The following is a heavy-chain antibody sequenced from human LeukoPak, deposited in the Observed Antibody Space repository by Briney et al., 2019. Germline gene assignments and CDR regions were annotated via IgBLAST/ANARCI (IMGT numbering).Heavy chain of an antibody. CDR1: GYSISSGYY. Sequence: SETLSLTCTVSGYSISSGYYWGWIRQPPGKGLEWIGSIYHSGSTYYNPSLKSRVTISVDTSKNQFSLKLSSVTAADTAVYYCARDLSPVGAIDYWGQGTLVTVSS. CDR3: ARDLSPVGAIDY. J-gene: IGHJ4*02. CDR2: IYHSGST. V-gene: IGHV4-38-2*02. D-gene: IGHD1-26*01.